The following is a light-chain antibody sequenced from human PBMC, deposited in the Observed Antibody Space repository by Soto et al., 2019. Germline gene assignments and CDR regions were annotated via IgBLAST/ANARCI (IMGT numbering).Light chain of an antibody. Sequence: QSALTQPASVSGSPGQSITISCTGTNSDVGGYNYVSWYQQHPDKAPKLMIYAVSNRPSGVSNRFSGSKSGNTASLTISGLQAEDEADYYCNSYTSSSTWIFGGGTKLTVL. CDR3: NSYTSSSTWI. CDR1: NSDVGGYNY. V-gene: IGLV2-14*01. J-gene: IGLJ2*01. CDR2: AVS.